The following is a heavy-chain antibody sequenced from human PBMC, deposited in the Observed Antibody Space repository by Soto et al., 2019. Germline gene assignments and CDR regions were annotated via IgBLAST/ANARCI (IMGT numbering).Heavy chain of an antibody. CDR3: ARAGNYRFEY. J-gene: IGHJ4*02. CDR1: GFTFSDYW. CDR2: INTAGSTT. Sequence: GGSLRLSCAASGFTFSDYWIHWVRQAPGKGLVWVSRINTAGSTTNYADSVQGRFTISRDNAKNTVYLQMNSLRAEDTAVYYCARAGNYRFEYWGQGTLVTVSS. D-gene: IGHD1-7*01. V-gene: IGHV3-74*01.